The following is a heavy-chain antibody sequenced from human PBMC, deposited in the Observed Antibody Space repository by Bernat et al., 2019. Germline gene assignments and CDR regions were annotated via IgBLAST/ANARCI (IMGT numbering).Heavy chain of an antibody. V-gene: IGHV3-74*01. J-gene: IGHJ4*02. CDR3: ARDGSGSYIPFDY. CDR1: GFTFSSYW. D-gene: IGHD3-10*01. Sequence: EVQLVESGGGLVQPGGSLRLSCAASGFTFSSYWMHWVRQAPGKGLVWVSRFNSDGSSTTYADSVKGRFTISRDNAKNTVYLQMNSLRAEDTAVYYCARDGSGSYIPFDYWGQGTLVTVSS. CDR2: FNSDGSST.